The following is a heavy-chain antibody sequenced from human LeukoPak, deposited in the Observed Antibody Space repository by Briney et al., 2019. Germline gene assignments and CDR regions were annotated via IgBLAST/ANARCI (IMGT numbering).Heavy chain of an antibody. J-gene: IGHJ3*02. D-gene: IGHD2-15*01. V-gene: IGHV5-51*01. CDR3: ARHEPGYCSGGSCYGDAFDI. CDR2: IYPGDSDT. Sequence: GESLKISCRGSGYSFTSYWIGWVRQMPGKSLEWMGIIYPGDSDTRYSPSFQGQVTISADKSISTAYLQWSSLKASDTAMYYCARHEPGYCSGGSCYGDAFDIWGQGTMVTVSS. CDR1: GYSFTSYW.